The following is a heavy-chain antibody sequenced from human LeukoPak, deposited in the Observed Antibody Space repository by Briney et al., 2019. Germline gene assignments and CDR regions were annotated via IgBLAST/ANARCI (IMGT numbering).Heavy chain of an antibody. V-gene: IGHV3-23*01. CDR1: GFTVSSNY. CDR3: AKDYVDTAMVSLTTVVKNEHY. CDR2: ISGSGGST. Sequence: GGSLRLSCAASGFTVSSNYMSWVRQAPGKGLEWVSAISGSGGSTYYADSVKGRFTISRDNSKNTLYLQMNSLRAEDTAVYYCAKDYVDTAMVSLTTVVKNEHYWGQGTLVTVSS. J-gene: IGHJ4*02. D-gene: IGHD5-18*01.